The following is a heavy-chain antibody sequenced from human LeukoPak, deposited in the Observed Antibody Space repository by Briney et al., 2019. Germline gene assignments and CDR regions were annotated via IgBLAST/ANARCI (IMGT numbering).Heavy chain of an antibody. V-gene: IGHV4-39*01. D-gene: IGHD5-24*01. CDR1: GDSINGGSYY. CDR3: GGHNYYYFDY. CDR2: VYSGST. Sequence: PSETLSLTCTVSGDSINGGSYYWGWIRQPPGKGLEWIGTVYSGSTYYNPSLKSRVTISVDTSKKQSSLKLSSVTVADTAVYYCGGHNYYYFDYWGQGTLVTVSS. J-gene: IGHJ4*02.